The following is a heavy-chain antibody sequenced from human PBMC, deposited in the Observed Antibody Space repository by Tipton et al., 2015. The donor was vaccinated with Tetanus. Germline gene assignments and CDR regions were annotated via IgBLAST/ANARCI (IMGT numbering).Heavy chain of an antibody. CDR2: TYGDGST. D-gene: IGHD3-16*02. J-gene: IGHJ4*02. Sequence: QLVQSGGGLIQPGGSLRLSCAASGFSVSRKYMTRVRQAPGKGLEWVSLTYGDGSTYYADSVKGRFTISRDNSKNTLYLQMSNLRAEDTAVYYCARDYPDFDYWGQGTLVTVSS. CDR3: ARDYPDFDY. V-gene: IGHV3-53*01. CDR1: GFSVSRKY.